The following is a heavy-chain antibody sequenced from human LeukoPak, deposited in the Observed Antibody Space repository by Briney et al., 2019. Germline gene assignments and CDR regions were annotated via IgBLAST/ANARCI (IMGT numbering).Heavy chain of an antibody. Sequence: GESLKISCKGSGYSFTSYWIGWVRQMPGKGLEWMGIIYPGDSDTRYSPSFQGQVTISADKSISTAYLQWSSLKASDTAMYYCARRQYCSGGSCHWFDPWGQGTLVTVSS. D-gene: IGHD2-15*01. CDR1: GYSFTSYW. V-gene: IGHV5-51*01. CDR3: ARRQYCSGGSCHWFDP. CDR2: IYPGDSDT. J-gene: IGHJ5*02.